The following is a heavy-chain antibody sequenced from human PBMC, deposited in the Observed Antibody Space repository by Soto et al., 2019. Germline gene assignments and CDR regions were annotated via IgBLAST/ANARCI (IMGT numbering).Heavy chain of an antibody. D-gene: IGHD2-2*02. V-gene: IGHV1-69*02. Sequence: QVQLVQSGAEVKKPGSSVKVSCKASGGTFSSYTISWVRQAPGQGLEWMGRIIPILGIANYAQKFQGRVTITTDKSTSTAYMELSSLRSEDTAVYYCARGYCSSTSCYKVNYYYYMDVWGKGTTVTVSS. J-gene: IGHJ6*03. CDR2: IIPILGIA. CDR1: GGTFSSYT. CDR3: ARGYCSSTSCYKVNYYYYMDV.